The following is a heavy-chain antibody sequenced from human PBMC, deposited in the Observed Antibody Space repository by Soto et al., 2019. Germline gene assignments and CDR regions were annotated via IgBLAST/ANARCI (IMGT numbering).Heavy chain of an antibody. CDR1: GFTFSNHW. CDR3: ARDNGKGRFDP. CDR2: ITGDGKST. J-gene: IGHJ5*02. V-gene: IGHV3-74*01. Sequence: EVQLVESGGDLVQPGGSLRLSCAASGFTFSNHWMHWVRQVPGKGLVWVSRITGDGKSTDYADSVKGRFTISRDNAQRMLFLQMNSLRAEDTAVYSCARDNGKGRFDPWGQGTLVTVSS. D-gene: IGHD2-8*01.